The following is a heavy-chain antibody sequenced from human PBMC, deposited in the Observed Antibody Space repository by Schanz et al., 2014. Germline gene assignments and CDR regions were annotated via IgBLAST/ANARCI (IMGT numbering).Heavy chain of an antibody. Sequence: EVRLVESGGGLVKPGGSLRLSCAASGFSFSTYGMTWVRQAPGKGLEWVSSISSSSINIYQADSMRGRFTISRDNAKNTLYQQVNSLRDEDTAVYYGVRDKKGDVAVAGRAPFDYWGQGTLVTVSS. D-gene: IGHD6-19*01. CDR2: ISSSSINI. CDR1: GFSFSTYG. CDR3: VRDKKGDVAVAGRAPFDY. V-gene: IGHV3-21*01. J-gene: IGHJ4*02.